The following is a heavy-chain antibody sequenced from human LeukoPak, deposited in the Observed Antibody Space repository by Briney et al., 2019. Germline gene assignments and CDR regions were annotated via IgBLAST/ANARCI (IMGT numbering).Heavy chain of an antibody. V-gene: IGHV3-23*01. CDR1: GFTFSSFA. J-gene: IGHJ4*02. Sequence: GGSLRLSCAASGFTFSSFAMSWVRQTPGKGLEWVSCISDSGGSTYYADSVKGRFTISRDSFKNTLYLQMNSLRAGDTAIYYCAKVYSRSAWYLFDHWGQGTLVTVSS. CDR3: AKVYSRSAWYLFDH. CDR2: ISDSGGST. D-gene: IGHD6-19*01.